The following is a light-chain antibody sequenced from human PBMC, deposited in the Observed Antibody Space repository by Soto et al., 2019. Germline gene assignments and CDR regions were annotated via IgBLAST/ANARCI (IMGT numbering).Light chain of an antibody. CDR3: QQCNNWPRT. Sequence: EIVMTQSPATLSVSPGERATLSCRASQSVSTSLAWYQQKPGQAPRLLIYNALTRATGIPARCSGSGSGKEFTLTISSLESEDFAFYYCQQCNNWPRTFGRGTKVEIK. J-gene: IGKJ1*01. CDR2: NAL. CDR1: QSVSTS. V-gene: IGKV3-15*01.